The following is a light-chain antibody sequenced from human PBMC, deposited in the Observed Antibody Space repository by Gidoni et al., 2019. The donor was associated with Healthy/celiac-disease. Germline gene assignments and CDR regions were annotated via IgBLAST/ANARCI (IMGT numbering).Light chain of an antibody. CDR1: SSDVGCYNY. CDR2: AVS. V-gene: IGLV2-14*03. Sequence: QSALTQPASVSGSPGQSITISCTGTSSDVGCYNYVSWYQQHPGKDPKLMIYAVSNRPSGVSNRFSGSKSGNTASLTISGLQAEDEADYYCSSYTSSSTLDVVFGGGTKLTVL. J-gene: IGLJ2*01. CDR3: SSYTSSSTLDVV.